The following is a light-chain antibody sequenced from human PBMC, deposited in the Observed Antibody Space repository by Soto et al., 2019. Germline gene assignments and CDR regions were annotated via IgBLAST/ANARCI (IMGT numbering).Light chain of an antibody. CDR2: DAS. V-gene: IGKV3-11*01. CDR1: QSVSSY. Sequence: EIVLTQSPATLSLSPGERATLSCRASQSVSSYLAWYQQKPGQAPRLLIYDASNRATGITARFSGSGSGTVFTLTIRSLEPEDFAVYYCQQRSNWPWTFGQGTKVEVK. J-gene: IGKJ1*01. CDR3: QQRSNWPWT.